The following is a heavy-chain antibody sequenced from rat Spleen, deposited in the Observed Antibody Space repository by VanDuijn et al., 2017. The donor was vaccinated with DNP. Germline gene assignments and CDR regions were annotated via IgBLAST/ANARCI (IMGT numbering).Heavy chain of an antibody. CDR2: INTDGGST. J-gene: IGHJ2*01. V-gene: IGHV5-58*01. Sequence: EVQLVESGGGLVQPGRSLKLLCAASGFTFSSYWMYWISQAPGKGLEWVASINTDGGSTYYPDSVKGRFTISRDNAKSTLYLQMNSLRSEDMATYYCARRGILRPYYFDYWGQGVMVTVSS. CDR3: ARRGILRPYYFDY. D-gene: IGHD1-6*01. CDR1: GFTFSSYW.